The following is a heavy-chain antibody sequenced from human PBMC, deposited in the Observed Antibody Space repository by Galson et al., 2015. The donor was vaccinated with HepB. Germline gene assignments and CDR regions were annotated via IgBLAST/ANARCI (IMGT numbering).Heavy chain of an antibody. CDR1: GFTFSSYA. V-gene: IGHV3-23*01. CDR2: ISNSGGNA. D-gene: IGHD6-13*01. CDR3: AKDHRPSTWYSGSDY. Sequence: SLRLSCAASGFTFSSYAMSWVRQAPGKGLEWVSGISNSGGNANYADSVKGRFTISRDNSKKALYLHMNSLRAEDTAIYYCAKDHRPSTWYSGSDYWGQGTLVTVSS. J-gene: IGHJ4*02.